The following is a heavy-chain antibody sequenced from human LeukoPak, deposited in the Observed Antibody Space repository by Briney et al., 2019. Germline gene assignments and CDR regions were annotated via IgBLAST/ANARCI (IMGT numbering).Heavy chain of an antibody. J-gene: IGHJ5*02. Sequence: ASVKVSCKASGGTFSSYAISWVRQAPGQGLEWMGRIIPIFGTANYVQKFQGRVTITTDESTSTAYMELSSLRSEDTAVYYCARGLHSSSWDLNWFDPWGQGTLVTVSS. CDR2: IIPIFGTA. V-gene: IGHV1-69*05. CDR1: GGTFSSYA. D-gene: IGHD6-13*01. CDR3: ARGLHSSSWDLNWFDP.